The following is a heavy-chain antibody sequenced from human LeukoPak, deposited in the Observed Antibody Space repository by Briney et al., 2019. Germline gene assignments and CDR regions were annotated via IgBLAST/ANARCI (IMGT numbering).Heavy chain of an antibody. D-gene: IGHD5-18*01. CDR3: ARETVDTAMANYYYYYMDV. CDR2: IYYSGST. V-gene: IGHV4-59*01. J-gene: IGHJ6*03. Sequence: PSETLSLTCAVYGGSFSGYYWSWIRQPPGKGLEWIGYIYYSGSTNYNPSLKSRVTISVDTSKNQFSLKLSSVTAADTAVEYCARETVDTAMANYYYYYMDVWGKGTTVTVSS. CDR1: GGSFSGYY.